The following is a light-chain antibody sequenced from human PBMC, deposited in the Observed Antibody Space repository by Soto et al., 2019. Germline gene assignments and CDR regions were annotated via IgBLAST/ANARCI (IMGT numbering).Light chain of an antibody. CDR3: MQTLQTRA. V-gene: IGKV2-28*01. CDR2: LCS. Sequence: DSVMTQSALSLPVTPGEPASIACRSSQSLLYSNGYNYLDWYLQKPGQSPQLLVYLCSSRASGEHDRVSGNESGTDCTLKIIRVEAEDVGIYYRMQTLQTRALGKGNKVEIK. J-gene: IGKJ1*01. CDR1: QSLLYSNGYNY.